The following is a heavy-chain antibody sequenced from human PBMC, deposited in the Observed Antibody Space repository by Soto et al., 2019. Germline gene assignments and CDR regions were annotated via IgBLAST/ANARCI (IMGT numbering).Heavy chain of an antibody. CDR2: IVPIYRTA. V-gene: IGHV1-69*13. D-gene: IGHD6-13*01. J-gene: IGHJ4*02. Sequence: SVKVSCKASGGTFSSYAISWVRQAPGQGLEWVGGIVPIYRTADYAQKFQGRVTITADESARPSYMELRSLKSQDTAVYYCVRDSGAKLSSSWGQGTLVTVSS. CDR3: VRDSGAKLSSS. CDR1: GGTFSSYA.